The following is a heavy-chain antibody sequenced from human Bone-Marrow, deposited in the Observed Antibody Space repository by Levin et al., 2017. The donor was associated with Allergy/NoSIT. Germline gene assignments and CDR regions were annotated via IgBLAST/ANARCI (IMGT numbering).Heavy chain of an antibody. Sequence: SCAASGFSFSDYYMSWIRQAPGKGLEWVSCISGYTTYTKYADSLKGRFTISRDNAKNSLYLQINSLRVDDTAVYYCARSSRYSGTYYYGMDVWGQGTTVTVS. J-gene: IGHJ6*02. CDR2: ISGYTTYT. CDR1: GFSFSDYY. V-gene: IGHV3-11*03. D-gene: IGHD2-15*01. CDR3: ARSSRYSGTYYYGMDV.